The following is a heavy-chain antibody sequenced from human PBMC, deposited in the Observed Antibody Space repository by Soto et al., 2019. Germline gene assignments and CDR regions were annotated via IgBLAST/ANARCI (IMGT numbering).Heavy chain of an antibody. V-gene: IGHV3-7*01. J-gene: IGHJ4*02. Sequence: GGSLRLSCAASGFTFSSYCMSWVRQAPGKGPEWVANIKQDGSEKYYVDSVKGRFTISRDNAENSLYLQMNSLRAEDTAVYYCTRGGCISESYYCFDYWGQGTLVTVSS. CDR3: TRGGCISESYYCFDY. CDR2: IKQDGSEK. D-gene: IGHD1-26*01. CDR1: GFTFSSYC.